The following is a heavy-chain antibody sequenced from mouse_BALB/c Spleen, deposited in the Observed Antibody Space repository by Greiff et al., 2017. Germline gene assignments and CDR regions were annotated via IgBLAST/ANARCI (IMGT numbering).Heavy chain of an antibody. Sequence: QVQLQQSGAELAKPGASVKMSCKASGYTFTSYWMHWVKQRPGQGLEWIGYINPSTGYTEYNQKFKDKATLTADKSSSTAYMQLSSLTSEDSAVYYCARIYEYDAAWFAYWGQGTLVTVSA. CDR1: GYTFTSYW. D-gene: IGHD2-4*01. CDR2: INPSTGYT. CDR3: ARIYEYDAAWFAY. J-gene: IGHJ3*01. V-gene: IGHV1-7*01.